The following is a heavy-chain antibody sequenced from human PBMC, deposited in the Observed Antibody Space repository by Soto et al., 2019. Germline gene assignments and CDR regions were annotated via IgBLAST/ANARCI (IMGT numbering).Heavy chain of an antibody. CDR1: GQSFSGHS. J-gene: IGHJ4*02. CDR3: ARGSGIVALPGELEDVNYDY. V-gene: IGHV4-34*01. Sequence: QVQLQQWGAGLVKPSETLSLSCAVYGQSFSGHSWAWIRQPPGKGLEWSGEINESGSTYYNPSLKRRVPISTDPSQNQFSLKLSSVSAADTAAYFCARGSGIVALPGELEDVNYDYWGQGTLVNVSS. D-gene: IGHD1-1*01. CDR2: INESGST.